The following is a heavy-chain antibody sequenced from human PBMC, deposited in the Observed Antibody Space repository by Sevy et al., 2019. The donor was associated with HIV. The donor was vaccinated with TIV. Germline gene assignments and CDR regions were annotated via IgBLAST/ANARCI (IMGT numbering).Heavy chain of an antibody. CDR2: IIPIFGTA. J-gene: IGHJ6*03. Sequence: ASVKVSCKASGGTFSSYAISWVRQAPGQGLEWMGGIIPIFGTANYAQKFQGRVTITADKSTSTAYMELSSLRSEDTAVYYCGYSNYYYYYMDVWGKWTTVTVSS. V-gene: IGHV1-69*06. D-gene: IGHD4-4*01. CDR3: GYSNYYYYYMDV. CDR1: GGTFSSYA.